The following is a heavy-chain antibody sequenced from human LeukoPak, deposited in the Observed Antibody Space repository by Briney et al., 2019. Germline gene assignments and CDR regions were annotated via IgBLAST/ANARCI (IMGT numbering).Heavy chain of an antibody. Sequence: ETLSLTCAVYGGSFSGYYWSWIRQPPGKGLEWVSAISGSGGSTYYADSVKGRFTISRDNSQNTVSLQLNNLRIEGTALYYCAKTSLSDPSGHYYYMDVWGKGTTVTASS. J-gene: IGHJ6*03. V-gene: IGHV3-23*01. CDR2: ISGSGGST. D-gene: IGHD3-3*01. CDR3: AKTSLSDPSGHYYYMDV. CDR1: GGSFSGYY.